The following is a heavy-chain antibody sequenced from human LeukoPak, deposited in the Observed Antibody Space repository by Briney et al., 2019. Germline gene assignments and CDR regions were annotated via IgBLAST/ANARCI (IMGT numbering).Heavy chain of an antibody. CDR3: ARGYCSGGSCYSVENWFDP. Sequence: ASVEVSCKAAGYTFTGYYMFWVRQAPGQGLEWMGRINPNSGGTNYAQKFQGRVTMTRDTSISTAYMELSRLRSDDTAVYYCARGYCSGGSCYSVENWFDPWGQGNLVTVSS. D-gene: IGHD2-15*01. CDR2: INPNSGGT. V-gene: IGHV1-2*06. CDR1: GYTFTGYY. J-gene: IGHJ5*02.